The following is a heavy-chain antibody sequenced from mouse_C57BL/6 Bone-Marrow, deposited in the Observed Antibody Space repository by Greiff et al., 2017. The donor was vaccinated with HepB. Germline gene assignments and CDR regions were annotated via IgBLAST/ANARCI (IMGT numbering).Heavy chain of an antibody. J-gene: IGHJ4*01. CDR3: ARGDDYYAMDY. Sequence: EVQRVESGGGLVKPGGSLKLSCAASGFTFSDYGMHWVRQAPEKGLEWVVYISSGSSNIYYADTVKGRFTISRDNAKNTLFLQMTSQRSEDTAMYYCARGDDYYAMDYWGQGTSVTVSS. V-gene: IGHV5-17*01. CDR2: ISSGSSNI. CDR1: GFTFSDYG.